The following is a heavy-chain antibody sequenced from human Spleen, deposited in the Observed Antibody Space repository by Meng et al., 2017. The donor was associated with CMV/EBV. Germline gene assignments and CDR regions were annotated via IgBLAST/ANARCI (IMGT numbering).Heavy chain of an antibody. D-gene: IGHD3-16*01. CDR2: ISRSGTK. V-gene: IGHV3-48*03. CDR1: GFTFSSYE. Sequence: GESLKISCAASGFTFSSYEVNWVRQAPGKGLEWVSYISRSGTKYYADSVKGRFTIFRDNAKNSLYLQMNSLRAEDTAVYYCAREAGGNAFDIWGQGTMVTVSS. J-gene: IGHJ3*02. CDR3: AREAGGNAFDI.